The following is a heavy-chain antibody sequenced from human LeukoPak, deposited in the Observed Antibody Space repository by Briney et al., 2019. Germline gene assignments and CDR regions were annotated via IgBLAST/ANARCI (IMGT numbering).Heavy chain of an antibody. J-gene: IGHJ6*02. V-gene: IGHV3-30*18. CDR1: GFTFDDYA. Sequence: PGGSLRLSCAASGFTFDDYAMHWVRQAPGKGLEWVAVISYDGSNKYYADSVKGRFTISRDNSKNTLYLQMNSLRAEDTAVYYCAKDVVGSGWYTYYYYYGMDVWGQGTTVTVSS. D-gene: IGHD6-19*01. CDR2: ISYDGSNK. CDR3: AKDVVGSGWYTYYYYYGMDV.